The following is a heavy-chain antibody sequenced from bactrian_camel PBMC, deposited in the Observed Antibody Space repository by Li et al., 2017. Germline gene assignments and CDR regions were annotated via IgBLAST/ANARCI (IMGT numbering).Heavy chain of an antibody. V-gene: IGHV3-3*01. J-gene: IGHJ4*01. D-gene: IGHD1*01. CDR1: GHCDVC. Sequence: VQLVESGGVSVQAGGTLRLSCTCTGHCDVCLGWFRQGAGQEREGIAVISPGNTYTRYVDSVKDRFTISRDNAQNTLYLQMDSLKPEDTAIYYCAADRRPKSTGILFGRYEYNNWGQGTQVTVS. CDR2: ISPGNTYT. CDR3: AADRRPKSTGILFGRYEYNN.